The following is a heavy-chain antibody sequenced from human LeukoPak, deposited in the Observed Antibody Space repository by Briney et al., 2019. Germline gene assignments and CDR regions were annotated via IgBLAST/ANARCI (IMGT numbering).Heavy chain of an antibody. Sequence: GGSLRLSCAASGFTVSSNYMSWVSQAPGKGLEWVSVIYSGGSTYYADSVKGRFTISRDNSKNTLYLQMNSLRAEDTAVYYCARDGGYGGNSEPDAFDIWGQGTMVTVSS. J-gene: IGHJ3*02. CDR1: GFTVSSNY. D-gene: IGHD4-23*01. CDR2: IYSGGST. V-gene: IGHV3-66*02. CDR3: ARDGGYGGNSEPDAFDI.